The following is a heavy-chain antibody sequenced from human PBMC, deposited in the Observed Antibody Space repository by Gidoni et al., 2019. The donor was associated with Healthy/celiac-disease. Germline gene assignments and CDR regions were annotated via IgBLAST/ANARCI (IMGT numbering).Heavy chain of an antibody. Sequence: QVQLQQWGAGLLKPSENLSLTCAVYGGSFSGYYWSWIRQPPGKGLEWIGEINHSGSTNYNPSLKSRVTISVDTSKNQFSLKLSSVTAADTAVYYCALIPLRRAARRDDYWGQGTLVTVSS. CDR3: ALIPLRRAARRDDY. CDR1: GGSFSGYY. D-gene: IGHD6-6*01. J-gene: IGHJ4*02. V-gene: IGHV4-34*01. CDR2: INHSGST.